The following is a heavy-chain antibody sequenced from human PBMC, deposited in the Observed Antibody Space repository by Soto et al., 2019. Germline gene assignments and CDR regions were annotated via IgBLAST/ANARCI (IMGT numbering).Heavy chain of an antibody. Sequence: ASVKVSCKVSGYTLTELSMHWVRQAPGKGLEWMGGFDPEDGETIYAQKFQGRVTMTEDTSTDTAYMELSSLRSEDTAVYYCATGLFPMVVAATRNFDYWGQGTLVTVSS. V-gene: IGHV1-24*01. CDR1: GYTLTELS. CDR2: FDPEDGET. CDR3: ATGLFPMVVAATRNFDY. D-gene: IGHD2-15*01. J-gene: IGHJ4*02.